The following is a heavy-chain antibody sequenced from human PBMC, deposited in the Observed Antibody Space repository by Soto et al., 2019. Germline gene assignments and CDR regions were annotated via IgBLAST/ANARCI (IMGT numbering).Heavy chain of an antibody. J-gene: IGHJ4*02. CDR1: GGTFSSYA. V-gene: IGHV1-69*13. D-gene: IGHD2-2*01. CDR3: ARVPPRYCSSTSCPEGVFDY. Sequence: SVKVSCKASGGTFSSYAISWVRQAPGQGLEWMGGIIPIFGTANYAQKFQGRVTITADESTSTAYMELSSLRSEDTAVYYCARVPPRYCSSTSCPEGVFDYWGQGTLVTVSS. CDR2: IIPIFGTA.